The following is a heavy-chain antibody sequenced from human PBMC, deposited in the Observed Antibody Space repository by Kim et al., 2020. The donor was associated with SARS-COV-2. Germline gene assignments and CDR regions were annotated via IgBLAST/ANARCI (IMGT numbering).Heavy chain of an antibody. CDR2: ISYDGSNK. CDR1: GFTFSSYG. Sequence: GGSLRLSCAASGFTFSSYGMHWVRQAPGKGLEWVAVISYDGSNKYYADSVKGRFTISRDNSKNTLYLQMNSLRAEDTAVYYCAKDNDGYNILDPAGYGMDVWGQGTTVTVSS. CDR3: AKDNDGYNILDPAGYGMDV. D-gene: IGHD5-12*01. V-gene: IGHV3-30*18. J-gene: IGHJ6*02.